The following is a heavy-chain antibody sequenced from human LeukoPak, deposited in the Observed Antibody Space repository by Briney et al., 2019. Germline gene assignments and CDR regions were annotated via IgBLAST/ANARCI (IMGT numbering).Heavy chain of an antibody. CDR3: AKGELSPDAFYFDY. Sequence: GGSLRLSCAASGFTFSSYAMSWVRQAPGKGLEWVSVISGSGGSTYYADSVKGRFTISRDNSKNTLYLRMNSLRAEDTAVYYCAKGELSPDAFYFDYWGQGALVTVSS. J-gene: IGHJ4*02. V-gene: IGHV3-23*01. CDR2: ISGSGGST. D-gene: IGHD1-7*01. CDR1: GFTFSSYA.